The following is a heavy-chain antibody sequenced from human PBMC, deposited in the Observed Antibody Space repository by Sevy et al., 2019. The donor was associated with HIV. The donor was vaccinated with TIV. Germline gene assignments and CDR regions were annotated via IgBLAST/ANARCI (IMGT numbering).Heavy chain of an antibody. CDR3: ARGGAAAGTDNYGMDV. D-gene: IGHD6-13*01. Sequence: GGSLRLSCAASGFTFSSYDMHWVRQATGKGLEWVLAIGTAGDTYYPGSVKGRFPISRENAKNSLYLQMNSLRAGDTAVSYCARGGAAAGTDNYGMDVWGQGTTVTVSS. V-gene: IGHV3-13*01. J-gene: IGHJ6*02. CDR2: IGTAGDT. CDR1: GFTFSSYD.